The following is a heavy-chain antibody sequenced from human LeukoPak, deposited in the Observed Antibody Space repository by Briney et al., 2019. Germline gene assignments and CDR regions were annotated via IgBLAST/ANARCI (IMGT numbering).Heavy chain of an antibody. J-gene: IGHJ4*02. D-gene: IGHD6-13*01. Sequence: SETLSLTCTVSGGSISSGSYYWSWIRQPAGKGLEWIERIYTSGSTNYNPSLKSRVTISVDTSKNQFSLKLSSVTAADTAVYYCAYSSSWYPPYYYWGQGTLVTVSS. CDR2: IYTSGST. CDR1: GGSISSGSYY. CDR3: AYSSSWYPPYYY. V-gene: IGHV4-61*02.